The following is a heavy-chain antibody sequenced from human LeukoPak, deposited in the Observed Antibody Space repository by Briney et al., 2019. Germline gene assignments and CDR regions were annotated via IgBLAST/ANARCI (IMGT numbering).Heavy chain of an antibody. Sequence: QPGGSLRLSCAASGFTFTTYWMSWARQAPGKGLEWVANIKQDGTEKYYVDSVKGRFTISRDNAKNSLYLQMNSLRAEDTAVYYCARVGRGVYYFDYWGQGTLVTVSS. D-gene: IGHD2-8*01. J-gene: IGHJ4*02. CDR1: GFTFTTYW. CDR2: IKQDGTEK. CDR3: ARVGRGVYYFDY. V-gene: IGHV3-7*01.